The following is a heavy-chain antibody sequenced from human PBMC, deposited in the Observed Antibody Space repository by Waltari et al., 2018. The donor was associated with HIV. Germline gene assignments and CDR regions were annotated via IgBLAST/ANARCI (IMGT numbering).Heavy chain of an antibody. CDR2: IHYNGRT. Sequence: QFKLQESGPRLRKPSETLSLTCTISGGSMNTSDYYWGWVRQPPGKGLEWIGNIHYNGRTFYNPSLQRRVTLSLDKSDNQFFLNFISVIAADTAMYYCARDSGLFMYDSRRAVLNWFDPWGQGLLVTVSS. J-gene: IGHJ5*02. D-gene: IGHD3-9*01. V-gene: IGHV4-39*07. CDR1: GGSMNTSDYY. CDR3: ARDSGLFMYDSRRAVLNWFDP.